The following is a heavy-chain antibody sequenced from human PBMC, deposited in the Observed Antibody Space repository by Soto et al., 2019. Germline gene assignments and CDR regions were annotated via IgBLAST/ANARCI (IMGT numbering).Heavy chain of an antibody. D-gene: IGHD1-26*01. CDR2: MNSDGCST. CDR1: GFTFSSYW. CDR3: ARVVSGDALVI. J-gene: IGHJ3*02. V-gene: IGHV3-74*01. Sequence: EGSLRLSCAASGFTFSSYWMHWVRQAPGKGLVWVSRMNSDGCSTNYADSVKCRFTISRDNAKNTLFLQMNSLGAEDTAVYYCARVVSGDALVIWGQETMHTVS.